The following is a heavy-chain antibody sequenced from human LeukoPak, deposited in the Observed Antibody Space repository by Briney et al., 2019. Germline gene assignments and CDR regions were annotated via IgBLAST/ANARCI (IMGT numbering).Heavy chain of an antibody. CDR3: ARVGIAVADTDY. CDR2: ISSSGNTI. Sequence: TGGSLRLSCAASGFTFRIYEMNWVRQARGKGLEWGSDISSSGNTIYYADSVKGRFTIYRDNAKNSLYLQMNSLRAEDTDVYYCARVGIAVADTDYWGQGTLANVS. J-gene: IGHJ4*02. D-gene: IGHD6-19*01. V-gene: IGHV3-48*03. CDR1: GFTFRIYE.